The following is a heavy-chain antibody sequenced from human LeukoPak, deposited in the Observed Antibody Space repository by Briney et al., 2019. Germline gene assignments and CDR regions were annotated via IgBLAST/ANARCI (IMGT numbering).Heavy chain of an antibody. Sequence: GGSLRLSCTASGFTFGDYAMSWFRQAPGKGLEWVGFIRSKAYGGTTEYAASVKGRFTISKDDSKSIAYLQMNSLKTEDTAVYYCTREDVAVAGRIDYWGQGTLVTVSS. CDR2: IRSKAYGGTT. D-gene: IGHD6-19*01. CDR1: GFTFGDYA. CDR3: TREDVAVAGRIDY. V-gene: IGHV3-49*03. J-gene: IGHJ4*02.